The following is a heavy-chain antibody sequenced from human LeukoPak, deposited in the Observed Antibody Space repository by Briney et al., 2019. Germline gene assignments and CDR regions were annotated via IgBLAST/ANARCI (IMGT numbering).Heavy chain of an antibody. J-gene: IGHJ5*02. V-gene: IGHV4-39*01. CDR1: GGSISSSSYY. D-gene: IGHD2-8*01. Sequence: SETLSLTCTVSGGSISSSSYYWGWIRQPPGKGLEWIGNIYYSGSTYYNPSLKSRVTVSVDTSKNQFSLKLSSVTAADTAVYYCARLHPGMGWFDPWGQGTLVTVSS. CDR2: IYYSGST. CDR3: ARLHPGMGWFDP.